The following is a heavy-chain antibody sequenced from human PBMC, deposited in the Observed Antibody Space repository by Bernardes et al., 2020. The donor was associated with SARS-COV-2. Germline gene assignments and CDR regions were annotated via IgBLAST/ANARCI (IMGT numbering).Heavy chain of an antibody. CDR3: ARDSGPTDVRAFEI. CDR1: GFTFSSYA. Sequence: GGSLRLSCAASGFTFSSYAMNWVRQAPGKGLEWVSYISGSGGSTYYADSVKGRFTISRDNSKNTLYLQMNSLRAEDTAVYYCARDSGPTDVRAFEIWGRGTLVTVSS. D-gene: IGHD3-10*01. V-gene: IGHV3-23*01. J-gene: IGHJ3*02. CDR2: ISGSGGST.